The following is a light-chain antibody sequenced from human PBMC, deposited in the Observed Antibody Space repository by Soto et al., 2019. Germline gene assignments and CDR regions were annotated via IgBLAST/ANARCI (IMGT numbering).Light chain of an antibody. CDR2: GAS. V-gene: IGKV3-20*01. CDR1: QSVTSDY. CDR3: QQYGRP. J-gene: IGKJ1*01. Sequence: EIVWTQSPGTLSLSPGERATLSCRASQSVTSDYLAWYQQKPGQAPRLLIHGASSRATGIPDRFSGSGSGTDFTLTISRLEPEDFAVYYCQQYGRPFGQGTKVDIK.